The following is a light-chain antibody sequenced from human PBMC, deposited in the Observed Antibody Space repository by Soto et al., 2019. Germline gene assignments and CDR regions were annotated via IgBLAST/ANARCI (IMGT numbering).Light chain of an antibody. CDR1: NIGSKS. CDR2: YDS. V-gene: IGLV3-21*04. Sequence: ELTQPPSVSVAPGKTARITCGGNNIGSKSVHWYQQKPGQAPVVVMYYDSDRPSGIPERFSGAKSGNTATPTISRVEAGDEADYYCQVWDKSSDHAVFGGGTQLTVL. J-gene: IGLJ7*01. CDR3: QVWDKSSDHAV.